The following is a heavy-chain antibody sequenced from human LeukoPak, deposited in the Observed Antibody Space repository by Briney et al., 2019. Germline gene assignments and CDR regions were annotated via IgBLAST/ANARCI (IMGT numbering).Heavy chain of an antibody. J-gene: IGHJ6*03. V-gene: IGHV1-2*06. Sequence: ASVKVSCKASVYTFTGYYMHWVRQAPGQGLEWMGRINPNSGGTNYAQKFQGRVTMTRDTSISTAYMELSRLRSDDTAVYYCARRTGPYYYYMHVWGKGTTVTVSS. CDR1: VYTFTGYY. CDR3: ARRTGPYYYYMHV. CDR2: INPNSGGT. D-gene: IGHD3/OR15-3a*01.